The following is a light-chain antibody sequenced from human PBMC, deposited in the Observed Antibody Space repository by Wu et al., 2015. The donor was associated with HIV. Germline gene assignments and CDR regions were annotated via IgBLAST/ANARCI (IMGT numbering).Light chain of an antibody. CDR1: RAISSA. CDR3: QQFYGNPFT. CDR2: DAS. Sequence: AIQLTQSSSSLSAFVGDRVTITCRASRAISSALAWYQQKSGKVPKLLIYDASSLESGVPSRFSGSGSGTDFTLTINSLQPEDFATYYCQQFYGNPFTFGPGTKVDIK. J-gene: IGKJ3*01. V-gene: IGKV1-13*02.